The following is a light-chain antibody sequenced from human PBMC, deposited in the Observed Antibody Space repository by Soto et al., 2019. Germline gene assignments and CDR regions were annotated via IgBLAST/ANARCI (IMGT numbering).Light chain of an antibody. J-gene: IGLJ2*01. Sequence: QSVLTQPASVSGSRGQSITISCTGTTSDVGYYNYVSWYQHHPGKVPKLIMYEVTNRPSGISNRFSGSKSGNTASLIISGLQAEDEADYYCSSYASSSTLVVFGGGTKVTVL. CDR2: EVT. V-gene: IGLV2-14*01. CDR3: SSYASSSTLVV. CDR1: TSDVGYYNY.